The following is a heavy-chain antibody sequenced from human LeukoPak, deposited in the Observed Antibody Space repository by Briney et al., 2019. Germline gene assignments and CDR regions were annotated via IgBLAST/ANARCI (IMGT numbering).Heavy chain of an antibody. V-gene: IGHV4-4*07. CDR3: ARAPTRVTIEYFDY. CDR1: GGSISSHY. CDR2: IYTTGST. Sequence: SETLSLTCTVSGGSISSHYWSWIRQPAGKGLEWIGRIYTTGSTNYNPSLKSRVTMSVDKSKNQFSLKLNSVTAADTAVYYCARAPTRVTIEYFDYWDQGTLVTVSS. J-gene: IGHJ4*02. D-gene: IGHD4-17*01.